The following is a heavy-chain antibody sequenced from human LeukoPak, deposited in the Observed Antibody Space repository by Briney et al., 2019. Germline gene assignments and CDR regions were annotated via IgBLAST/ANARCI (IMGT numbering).Heavy chain of an antibody. D-gene: IGHD3-3*01. CDR2: MNPNSGNT. Sequence: GASVKVSCKASGYTFTSYDINWVRQATGQGLEWMGWMNPNSGNTGYAQKFQGRVTMTRNTSISTAYMELSSLRSEDTAVYYCARGDGGAIFGVVLSYYMDVWGKGTTVTVSS. CDR3: ARGDGGAIFGVVLSYYMDV. J-gene: IGHJ6*03. V-gene: IGHV1-8*01. CDR1: GYTFTSYD.